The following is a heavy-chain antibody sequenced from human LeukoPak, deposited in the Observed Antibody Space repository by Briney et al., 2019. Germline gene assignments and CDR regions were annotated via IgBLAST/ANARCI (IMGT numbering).Heavy chain of an antibody. V-gene: IGHV3-21*04. D-gene: IGHD5-18*01. J-gene: IGHJ4*02. CDR1: GFTFSDAW. CDR3: AKDRERYTYGEFDY. Sequence: GGSLRLSCEGSGFTFSDAWMTWVRQAPGKGLEWVSSISSSSSYIYYADSVKGRFTISRDNSKNTLYLQMNSLRAEDTAVYYCAKDRERYTYGEFDYWGQGTLVTVSS. CDR2: ISSSSSYI.